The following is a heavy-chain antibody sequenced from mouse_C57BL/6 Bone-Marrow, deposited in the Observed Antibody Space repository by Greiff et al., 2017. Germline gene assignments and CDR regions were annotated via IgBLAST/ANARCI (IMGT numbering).Heavy chain of an antibody. CDR3: AREGVGGY. CDR1: GYAFSSSW. V-gene: IGHV1-82*01. J-gene: IGHJ2*01. CDR2: IYPGDGDT. D-gene: IGHD1-1*02. Sequence: QVQLKESGPELVKPGASVKISCKASGYAFSSSWMNWVKQRPGKGLEWIGRIYPGDGDTNYNGKFKGKATLTADKSSSTAYMQLSSLTSEDSAVYFCAREGVGGYWGQGTTLTVSS.